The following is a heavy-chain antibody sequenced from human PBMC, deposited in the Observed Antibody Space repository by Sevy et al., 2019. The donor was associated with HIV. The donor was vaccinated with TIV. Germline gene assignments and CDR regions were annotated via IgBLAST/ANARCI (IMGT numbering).Heavy chain of an antibody. Sequence: GGSLRLSCAVSGFKVNDYYMSWIRQAPGKRLEWVSYISGIGPTKYYADSVRGRFTISRDNAKNSLYLQMSSLSADDTATYFCARAGNLWFFDYWGQGAQVTVSS. CDR1: GFKVNDYY. CDR3: ARAGNLWFFDY. D-gene: IGHD3-9*01. V-gene: IGHV3-11*01. CDR2: ISGIGPTK. J-gene: IGHJ4*02.